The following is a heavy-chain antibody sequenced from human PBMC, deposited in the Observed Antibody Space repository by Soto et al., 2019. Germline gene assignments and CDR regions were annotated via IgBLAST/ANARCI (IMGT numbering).Heavy chain of an antibody. CDR3: ARHRLHSSGWYGDDY. CDR1: GYSFTSSW. V-gene: IGHV5-51*01. Sequence: PGEALKISCKGSGYSFTSSWIGWVRQMPGKGLEWMGIIYPGDSDTRYSPSFQGQVTISADKSISTAYLPWSRLKASGTAMYYCARHRLHSSGWYGDDYWGQGTLVTSPQ. J-gene: IGHJ4*02. CDR2: IYPGDSDT. D-gene: IGHD6-19*01.